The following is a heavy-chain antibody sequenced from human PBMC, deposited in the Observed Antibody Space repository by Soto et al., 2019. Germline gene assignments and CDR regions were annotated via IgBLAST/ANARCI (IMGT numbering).Heavy chain of an antibody. J-gene: IGHJ4*02. Sequence: SETLSLTCTVSGGSISSYYWSWIRQPPGKGLEWIGYIYYSGSTNYNPSLKSRVTISVDTSKNQFSLKLSSVTAADTAVYYCAREMWGSGYDYVSLFDYWGQGTLVTVSS. D-gene: IGHD5-12*01. CDR2: IYYSGST. CDR3: AREMWGSGYDYVSLFDY. V-gene: IGHV4-59*01. CDR1: GGSISSYY.